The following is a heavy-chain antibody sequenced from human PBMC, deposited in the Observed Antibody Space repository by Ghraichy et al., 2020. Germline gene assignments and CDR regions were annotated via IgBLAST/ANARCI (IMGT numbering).Heavy chain of an antibody. Sequence: QTLSLTCAISGDSLSGDSAAWNWIRQSPSRGLEWLGRTYYRSKWYNDYALSVKSRITINPDTSKNQFSLHLNSMTPEDTAVYYCARESGLPGLPFYFDYWGRGTLVTVSS. CDR1: GDSLSGDSAA. CDR3: ARESGLPGLPFYFDY. CDR2: TYYRSKWYN. V-gene: IGHV6-1*01. D-gene: IGHD3-10*01. J-gene: IGHJ4*02.